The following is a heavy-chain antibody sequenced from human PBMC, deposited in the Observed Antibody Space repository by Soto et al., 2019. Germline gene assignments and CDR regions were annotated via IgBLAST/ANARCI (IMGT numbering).Heavy chain of an antibody. Sequence: GGSLRLSCAASGFTFSSYDMHWVRQATGKGLEWVSAIGTAGDTYYPGSVKGRFTISRENAKNSLYLQMNSLRAEDTAVYYCAREGSYYDIWGGMDVWGQGTTVTVSS. CDR2: IGTAGDT. V-gene: IGHV3-13*01. D-gene: IGHD3-9*01. CDR1: GFTFSSYD. CDR3: AREGSYYDIWGGMDV. J-gene: IGHJ6*02.